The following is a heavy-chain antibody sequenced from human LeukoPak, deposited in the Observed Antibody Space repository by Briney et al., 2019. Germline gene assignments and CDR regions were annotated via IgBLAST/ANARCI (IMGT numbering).Heavy chain of an antibody. CDR2: INHSGST. V-gene: IGHV4-34*01. D-gene: IGHD3-10*01. CDR1: GFTFSSYA. CDR3: ARGVSFVY. Sequence: GSLRLSCAASGFTFSSYAMSWVRQAPGKGLEWIGEINHSGSTNYNPSLKSRVTISVDTSKNQFSLKLSSVTAADTAVYYGARGVSFVYWGQGTLVTVSS. J-gene: IGHJ4*02.